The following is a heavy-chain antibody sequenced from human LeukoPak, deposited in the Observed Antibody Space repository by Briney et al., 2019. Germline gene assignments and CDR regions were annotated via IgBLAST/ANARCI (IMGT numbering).Heavy chain of an antibody. Sequence: GGSLRLSCAASGFTFSSHSMNWVRQAPGKGLEWVSYISSSSNTIYYADSVKGRFTISRDNAKNSLYLQMNSLRDEDTAVYYCARVYDSNGYAFDPWGQGTLVTVSS. CDR1: GFTFSSHS. V-gene: IGHV3-48*02. CDR3: ARVYDSNGYAFDP. D-gene: IGHD3-22*01. J-gene: IGHJ5*02. CDR2: ISSSSNTI.